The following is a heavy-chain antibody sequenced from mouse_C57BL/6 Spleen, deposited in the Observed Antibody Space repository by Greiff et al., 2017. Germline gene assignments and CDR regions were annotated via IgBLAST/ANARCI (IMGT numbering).Heavy chain of an antibody. CDR1: GYTFTSYG. CDR2: IYPRSGNT. V-gene: IGHV1-81*01. J-gene: IGHJ3*01. CDR3: AKITTVVPFAY. D-gene: IGHD1-1*01. Sequence: QVQLQQSGAELARPGASVKLSCKASGYTFTSYGISWVKQRPGQGLEWIGEIYPRSGNTYYNEKFKGKATLTADKSSSTAYMELRSLTSEDSAVYFCAKITTVVPFAYWGQGTLVTVSA.